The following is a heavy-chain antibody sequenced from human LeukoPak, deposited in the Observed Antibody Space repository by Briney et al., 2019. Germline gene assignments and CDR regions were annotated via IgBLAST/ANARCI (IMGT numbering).Heavy chain of an antibody. CDR2: IYYSGST. V-gene: IGHV4-31*03. J-gene: IGHJ5*02. Sequence: SETLSLTCTVSGGSISSGGYYWRWIRQHPGKGLEWIGYIYYSGSTYYNPSLKSRVTISVDTSKNQFSLKLSSVTAADTAVYYCARASYDSSGAYWFDPWAQGPLVTVPS. CDR3: ARASYDSSGAYWFDP. D-gene: IGHD3-22*01. CDR1: GGSISSGGYY.